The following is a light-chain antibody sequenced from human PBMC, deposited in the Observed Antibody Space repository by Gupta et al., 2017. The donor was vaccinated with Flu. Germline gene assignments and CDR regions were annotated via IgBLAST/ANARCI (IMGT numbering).Light chain of an antibody. CDR2: EVS. J-gene: IGLJ2*01. Sequence: QSALTQLASVSGSPGQSITITCPGTSSDVGGYNYVSWYQQHPGNAPKLMIYEVSNRPSGVSNRFSGSKSGNTASLTISGLQAEDEADYYCSSYTSSSTPVVFGGGTKLTVL. V-gene: IGLV2-14*01. CDR1: SSDVGGYNY. CDR3: SSYTSSSTPVV.